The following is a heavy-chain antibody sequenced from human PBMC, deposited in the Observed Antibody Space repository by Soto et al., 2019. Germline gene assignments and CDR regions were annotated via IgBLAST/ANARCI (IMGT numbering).Heavy chain of an antibody. CDR2: ISSSSSTI. CDR3: ARANSYDFWSGFSLEDY. CDR1: GFTFSSYS. V-gene: IGHV3-48*02. Sequence: EVQLVESGGGLVQPGGSLRLSCAASGFTFSSYSMNWVRQAPGKGLEWVSYISSSSSTIYYADSVKGRFTISRDNAKNSLYLQMNSLRDEDTAVYYCARANSYDFWSGFSLEDYWGQGTLVTVSS. D-gene: IGHD3-3*01. J-gene: IGHJ4*02.